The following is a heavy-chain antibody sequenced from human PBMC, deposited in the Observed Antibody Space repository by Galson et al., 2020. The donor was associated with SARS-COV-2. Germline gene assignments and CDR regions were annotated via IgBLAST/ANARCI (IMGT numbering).Heavy chain of an antibody. Sequence: SQTLSLTCAVSGASISSTDWWNWVRQPPGKGLEWIAEIYHNGGANYNPSLKSRITMSVDTSKNQFSLKLTSVTAADTAVYYCARDKFYGDSLWAFDIWGQGKMVTVSS. CDR1: GASISSTDW. D-gene: IGHD4-17*01. CDR2: IYHNGGA. J-gene: IGHJ3*02. V-gene: IGHV4-4*02. CDR3: ARDKFYGDSLWAFDI.